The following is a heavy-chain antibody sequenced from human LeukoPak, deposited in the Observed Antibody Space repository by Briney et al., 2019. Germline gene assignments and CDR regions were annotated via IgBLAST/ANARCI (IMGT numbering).Heavy chain of an antibody. J-gene: IGHJ4*02. D-gene: IGHD3-10*01. CDR3: ARIVVRGVTDY. V-gene: IGHV4-30-2*01. CDR1: GGSISSGGYY. CDR2: IYHSGST. Sequence: SETLSLTCTVSGGSISSGGYYWSWIRQPPGKGLEWIGYIYHSGSTYYNPSLKSRVTISVDRSKNQFSLKLSSVTAADTAVYYCARIVVRGVTDYWGQGTLVTVSS.